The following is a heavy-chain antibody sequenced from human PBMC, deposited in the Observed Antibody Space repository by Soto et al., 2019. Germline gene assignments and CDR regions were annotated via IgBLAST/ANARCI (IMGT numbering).Heavy chain of an antibody. D-gene: IGHD5-18*01. CDR1: GYTFPSYA. J-gene: IGHJ5*02. CDR2: INAGNGNT. CDR3: ARDPGYTYDNT. Sequence: GASVKVSCKASGYTFPSYAMNWVRQAPGQRLEWMGWINAGNGNTKYSQKFQGRVTITRDTSASTAYMELSSLRSEDTAVYYCARDPGYTYDNTWGQGTLVTVSS. V-gene: IGHV1-3*01.